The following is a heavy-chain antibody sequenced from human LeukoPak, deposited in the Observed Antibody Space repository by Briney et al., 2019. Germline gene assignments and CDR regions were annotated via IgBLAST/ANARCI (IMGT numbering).Heavy chain of an antibody. CDR2: ISYDGTNK. CDR1: GFNFSRNE. V-gene: IGHV3-30*04. Sequence: GRSLRLSCAASGFNFSRNEMHWVRQAPGKGLEWVAVISYDGTNKYYADSVKGRFTVSRDNSKNTLLYLQMNSLRAEDTALYYYSRRLLAAFDIWGQGTMVTVSS. D-gene: IGHD4/OR15-4a*01. J-gene: IGHJ3*02. CDR3: SRRLLAAFDI.